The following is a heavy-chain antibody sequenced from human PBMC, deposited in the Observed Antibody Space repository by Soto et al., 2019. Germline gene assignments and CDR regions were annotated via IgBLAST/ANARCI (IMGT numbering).Heavy chain of an antibody. Sequence: GASVKVSCKASGFTFTSYAMHWVRQAPGQRLEWMGWINAGNGNTKYSQKFQGRVTITRDTSASTAYMELSSLRSEDTAVYYCASRAGGYGDYGAWGQGTLVTVSS. CDR2: INAGNGNT. D-gene: IGHD4-17*01. CDR3: ASRAGGYGDYGA. CDR1: GFTFTSYA. J-gene: IGHJ5*02. V-gene: IGHV1-3*01.